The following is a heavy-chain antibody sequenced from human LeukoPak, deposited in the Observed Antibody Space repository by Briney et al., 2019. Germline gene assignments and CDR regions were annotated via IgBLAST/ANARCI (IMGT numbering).Heavy chain of an antibody. D-gene: IGHD2-21*01. Sequence: EWVSLIYSAGSTYYADSVKGRFAISRDNSKNTVYLQMNSLRAEDTAVYYCARNIPVTRWGYWGQGTLVTVSS. CDR2: IYSAGST. CDR3: ARNIPVTRWGY. J-gene: IGHJ4*02. V-gene: IGHV3-66*01.